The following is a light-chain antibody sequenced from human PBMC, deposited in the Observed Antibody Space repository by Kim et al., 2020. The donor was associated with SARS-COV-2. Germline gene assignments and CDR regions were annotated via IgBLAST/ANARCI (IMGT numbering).Light chain of an antibody. V-gene: IGLV4-60*03. Sequence: QLVLTQSSSASASLGSSVKLSCTLNSGHSGNIVAWHQQQPGKAPRYLMKVEGSGSYNKVSGVPDRFSGSSSGADRHLTISNLQSEDEADYYCETWDSDTRVFGGGTQLTVL. J-gene: IGLJ3*02. CDR1: SGHSGNI. CDR2: VEGSGSY. CDR3: ETWDSDTRV.